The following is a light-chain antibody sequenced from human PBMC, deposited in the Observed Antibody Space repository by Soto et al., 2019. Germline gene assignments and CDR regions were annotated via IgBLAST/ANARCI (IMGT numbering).Light chain of an antibody. CDR2: GAS. Sequence: IVLTQSPGTLSLSPGERATLSCRASQSVSNNYLAWYQQKPGQAPTLLISGASNRATGIPDRFSGSGSGTDFTLTISRLEPEDFAVYYCQKYGSSGTFGQGTKVEIK. J-gene: IGKJ1*01. CDR1: QSVSNNY. V-gene: IGKV3-20*01. CDR3: QKYGSSGT.